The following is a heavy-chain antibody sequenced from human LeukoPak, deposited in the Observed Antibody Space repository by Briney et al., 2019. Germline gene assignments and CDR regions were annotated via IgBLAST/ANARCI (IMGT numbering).Heavy chain of an antibody. D-gene: IGHD2/OR15-2a*01. CDR3: ARSNTVISNYYYGMDV. V-gene: IGHV3-21*01. J-gene: IGHJ6*02. Sequence: GGSLRLSCAASGFTFSSYRMNWVRQAPGKGLEWVSSISSISSYIYYADSVKVRFTISRDNAKNSLYLQMNSLRAEDTAEYYCARSNTVISNYYYGMDVWGQGTTVTVSS. CDR1: GFTFSSYR. CDR2: ISSISSYI.